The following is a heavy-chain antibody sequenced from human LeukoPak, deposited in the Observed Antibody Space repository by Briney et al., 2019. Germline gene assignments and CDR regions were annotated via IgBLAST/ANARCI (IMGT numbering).Heavy chain of an antibody. Sequence: PGGSLRLSCAASGFTFSSYSMNWVRQAPGKGLEWVSSISSSSSYIYYADSVKGRFTISRDNAKNSLYLQMNSLRAEDTAVYYCARAGYYGSGSYIYYCGMDVWGQGTTVTVSS. V-gene: IGHV3-21*01. CDR2: ISSSSSYI. D-gene: IGHD3-10*01. CDR1: GFTFSSYS. J-gene: IGHJ6*02. CDR3: ARAGYYGSGSYIYYCGMDV.